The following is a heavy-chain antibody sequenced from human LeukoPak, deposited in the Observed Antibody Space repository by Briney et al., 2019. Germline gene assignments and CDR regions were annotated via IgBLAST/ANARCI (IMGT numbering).Heavy chain of an antibody. CDR2: INPNSGGT. CDR3: ARDRTRTGYSSGWYHDY. CDR1: GYTFTGYY. J-gene: IGHJ4*02. V-gene: IGHV1-2*02. Sequence: ASVKVSYKASGYTFTGYYMHWVRHAPGQGLEWMGWINPNSGGTNYAQKFQGRVTMTRDTSSSTAYMELSRLRSDDTAVYYCARDRTRTGYSSGWYHDYWGQGTLVTVSS. D-gene: IGHD6-19*01.